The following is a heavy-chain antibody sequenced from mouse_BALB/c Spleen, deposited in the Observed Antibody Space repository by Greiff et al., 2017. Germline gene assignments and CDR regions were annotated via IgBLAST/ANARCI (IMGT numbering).Heavy chain of an antibody. V-gene: IGHV5-6-3*01. J-gene: IGHJ2*01. D-gene: IGHD1-1*01. Sequence: EVHLVESGGGLVQPGGSLKLSCAASGFTFSSYGMSWVRQTPDKRLELVATINSNGGSTYYPDSVKGRFTISRDNAKNTLYLQMSSLKSEDTAMYYCARDRGTVLFDYWGQGTTLTVSS. CDR2: INSNGGST. CDR3: ARDRGTVLFDY. CDR1: GFTFSSYG.